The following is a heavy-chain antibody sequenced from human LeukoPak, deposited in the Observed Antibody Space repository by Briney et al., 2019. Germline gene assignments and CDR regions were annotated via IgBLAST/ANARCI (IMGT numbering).Heavy chain of an antibody. J-gene: IGHJ4*02. CDR2: IKQDGSEK. CDR1: GFTFSSYW. CDR3: ARVMGCSSTSCYTGLDY. Sequence: GGSLRLSCAASGFTFSSYWMSWVRQAPGKGLEWVANIKQDGSEKYYVDSVKGRFTISRDNAKNSLYLQMNSLRAEDTAVYYCARVMGCSSTSCYTGLDYWGQGTLVTVSS. D-gene: IGHD2-2*02. V-gene: IGHV3-7*01.